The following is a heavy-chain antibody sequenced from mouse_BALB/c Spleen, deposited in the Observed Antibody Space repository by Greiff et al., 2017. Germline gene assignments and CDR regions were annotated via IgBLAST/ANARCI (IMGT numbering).Heavy chain of an antibody. CDR3: ARGGSRPHWYFDV. Sequence: EVHLVESGPSLVKPSQTLSLTCSVTGDSITSGYWNWIRKFPGNKLEYMGYISYSGSTYYNPSLKSRISITRDTSKNQYYLQLNSVTTEDTATYYCARGGSRPHWYFDVWGAGTTVTVSS. V-gene: IGHV3-8*02. CDR2: ISYSGST. J-gene: IGHJ1*01. CDR1: GDSITSGY. D-gene: IGHD1-1*01.